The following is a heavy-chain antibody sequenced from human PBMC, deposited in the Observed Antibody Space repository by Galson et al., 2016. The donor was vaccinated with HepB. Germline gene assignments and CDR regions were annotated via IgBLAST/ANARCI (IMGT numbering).Heavy chain of an antibody. D-gene: IGHD3-22*01. CDR1: GFSLSTYW. V-gene: IGHV3-7*01. CDR2: INRDGSEK. Sequence: SLRLSCAGSGFSLSTYWMVWVRQAPGKGLEWVANINRDGSEKYSVEGRFSISRDHAKNSLSLQMDSLRAEDTAVYYCASDVAYEALDCWGQGTLVTVSS. CDR3: ASDVAYEALDC. J-gene: IGHJ4*02.